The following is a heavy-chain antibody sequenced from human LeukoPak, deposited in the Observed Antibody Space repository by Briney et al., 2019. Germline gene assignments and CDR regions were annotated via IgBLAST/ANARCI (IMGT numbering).Heavy chain of an antibody. CDR2: MSKSGDYT. D-gene: IGHD1-26*01. Sequence: GGSLRLSCAASGFIFSDYAMSWVRQAPGEGLEWLSGMSKSGDYTHDTESVKGRFTISRDSSKNTLYLQMSGLRAEDTAIYYCAKFNGWELAEYYLDYWGHGTLVTDSS. J-gene: IGHJ4*01. CDR3: AKFNGWELAEYYLDY. V-gene: IGHV3-23*01. CDR1: GFIFSDYA.